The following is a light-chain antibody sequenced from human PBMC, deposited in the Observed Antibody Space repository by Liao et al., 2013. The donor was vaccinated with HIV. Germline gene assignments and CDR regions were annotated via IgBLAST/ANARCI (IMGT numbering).Light chain of an antibody. CDR3: QAWDSSTVV. V-gene: IGLV3-21*01. CDR1: NIRSRG. Sequence: YVLTQPPSVSVAPGQTAVMTCGGNNIRSRGVHWYQQRPGQAPVLVMYYDQNRPSGIPERISGSISGNTATLTISGTQVMDEADYYCQAWDSSTVVFGGGTRLTVL. J-gene: IGLJ2*01. CDR2: YDQ.